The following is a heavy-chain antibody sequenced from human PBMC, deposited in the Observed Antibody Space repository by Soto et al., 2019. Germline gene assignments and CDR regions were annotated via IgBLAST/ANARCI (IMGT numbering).Heavy chain of an antibody. J-gene: IGHJ5*02. CDR3: GRYMVRGVIVCYGP. D-gene: IGHD3-10*01. CDR2: ISYSGST. Sequence: SETLSLTCTVSGGSISSYYWSWIRQPPGRGLEWIGYISYSGSTNYNPSLKSRVTISVDTSKNQFSLKLSSVTAADTAVYYCGRYMVRGVIVCYGPWGQGTLVTVSS. V-gene: IGHV4-59*01. CDR1: GGSISSYY.